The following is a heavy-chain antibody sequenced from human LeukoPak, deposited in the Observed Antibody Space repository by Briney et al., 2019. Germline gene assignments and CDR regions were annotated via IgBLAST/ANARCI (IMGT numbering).Heavy chain of an antibody. V-gene: IGHV3-30*04. CDR3: VRDISGEKSFDY. CDR1: GFAFSSYV. J-gene: IGHJ4*02. CDR2: ISHDGSNE. Sequence: GRSLRLSCAASGFAFSSYVMHWVRQAPGKGLEWVAVISHDGSNEYYADSVKGRFTISRDNSKNTLYLQMNSLRAEDTAVYSCVRDISGEKSFDYWGQGSLVTVSS. D-gene: IGHD3-10*01.